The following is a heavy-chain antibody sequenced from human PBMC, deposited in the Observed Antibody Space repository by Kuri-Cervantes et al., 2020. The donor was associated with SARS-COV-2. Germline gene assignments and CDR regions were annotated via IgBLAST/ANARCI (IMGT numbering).Heavy chain of an antibody. J-gene: IGHJ4*02. V-gene: IGHV4-39*01. Sequence: SETLSLTCTVSGGSISSSSYYWGWIRQPPGKGLEWIGGIYYSGSTYYNSSLKSRVTISVDTSKNQFSLKLSSVTAADTAVYYCARHEWEPYYFDYWGQGTLVTVSS. CDR3: ARHEWEPYYFDY. CDR2: IYYSGST. CDR1: GGSISSSSYY. D-gene: IGHD1-26*01.